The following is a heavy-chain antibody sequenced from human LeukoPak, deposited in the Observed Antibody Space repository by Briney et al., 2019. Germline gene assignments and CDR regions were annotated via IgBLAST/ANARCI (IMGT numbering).Heavy chain of an antibody. CDR3: ARGGRGPGDYFDL. V-gene: IGHV3-30*04. CDR2: ISYDGSNK. CDR1: GFTFSSYT. J-gene: IGHJ2*01. Sequence: PGGTLRLSCAASGFTFSSYTMHWVRQAPGKGLEWVAVISYDGSNKYYADSVKGRFTISRDNSKNMLYLQMNSLRAEDTAVYYCARGGRGPGDYFDLWGRGTLVTVSS. D-gene: IGHD2-15*01.